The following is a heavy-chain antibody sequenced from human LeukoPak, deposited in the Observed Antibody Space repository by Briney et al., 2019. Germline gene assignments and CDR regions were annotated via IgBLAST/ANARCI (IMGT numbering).Heavy chain of an antibody. V-gene: IGHV3-7*02. CDR2: IKPDGSEK. CDR1: GFTFSTYW. Sequence: QPGGSLRLSCAASGFTFSTYWMSWVRQAPGKGLEWVAHIKPDGSEKYYVDSVKGRFTISRDNAKNSLYLQMNSLRDEDTAVYYCARAMRSGYDYWGQGTLVTVSS. D-gene: IGHD5-12*01. J-gene: IGHJ4*02. CDR3: ARAMRSGYDY.